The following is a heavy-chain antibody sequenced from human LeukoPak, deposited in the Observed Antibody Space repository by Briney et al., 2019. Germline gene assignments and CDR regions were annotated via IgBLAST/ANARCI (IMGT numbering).Heavy chain of an antibody. CDR3: ARRDQVLAFDI. V-gene: IGHV3-33*01. CDR1: GFTFSSYG. J-gene: IGHJ3*02. Sequence: GGSLRLSCAASGFTFSSYGMHWVRQAPGKGLEWVAVIWYDGSNKYYADSVKGRFTISRDNSKNTLYPQMNSLRAEDTAVYYCARRDQVLAFDIWGQGTMVTVSS. CDR2: IWYDGSNK. D-gene: IGHD5-24*01.